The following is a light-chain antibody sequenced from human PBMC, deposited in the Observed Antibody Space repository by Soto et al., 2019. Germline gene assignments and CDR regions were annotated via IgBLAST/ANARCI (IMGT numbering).Light chain of an antibody. CDR1: SSDVGAYNY. J-gene: IGLJ1*01. CDR3: ISFTTANTRV. CDR2: DVS. Sequence: QSALTQPASVSGSPGQSIAISCTGTSSDVGAYNYVSWYQQYPGKAPKLIIQDVSNRPSGISNRFSGSKSGNTASLTISGLQAEDEADYYCISFTTANTRVFGTGTKVTGL. V-gene: IGLV2-14*03.